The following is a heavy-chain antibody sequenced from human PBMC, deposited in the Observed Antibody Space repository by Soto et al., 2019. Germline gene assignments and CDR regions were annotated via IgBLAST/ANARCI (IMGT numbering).Heavy chain of an antibody. CDR1: GFTFRNNV. CDR2: ITGSGRDT. V-gene: IGHV3-23*01. CDR3: AKNGLDNSPSAIDS. J-gene: IGHJ4*02. D-gene: IGHD2-8*01. Sequence: SGFTFRNNVLSWVRQAPGKGLDWVSGITGSGRDTYYADSVKGRFTISRDNSKNMVFLQMNSLRAEDTALYYCAKNGLDNSPSAIDSWGPGTLVTVSS.